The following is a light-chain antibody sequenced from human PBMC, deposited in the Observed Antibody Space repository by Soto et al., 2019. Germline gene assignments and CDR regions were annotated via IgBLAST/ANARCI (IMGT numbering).Light chain of an antibody. CDR1: QGISSY. V-gene: IGKV1-8*01. J-gene: IGKJ1*01. CDR3: QQYYSYPRT. Sequence: ESKGDRVTITCRASQGISSYLAWYQQKPGKAPKLLIYAASTLQSGVPSRFSGSGSGTDFTLTISCLQSEDFATYYCQQYYSYPRTFGQGTKVDIK. CDR2: AAS.